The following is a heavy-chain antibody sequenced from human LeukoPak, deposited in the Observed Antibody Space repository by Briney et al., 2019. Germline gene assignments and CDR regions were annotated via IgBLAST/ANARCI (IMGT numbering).Heavy chain of an antibody. V-gene: IGHV1-46*01. CDR1: GYTFTNYY. J-gene: IGHJ5*02. Sequence: ASVTVSCLASGYTFTNYYVHWVRQAPAQGLEGMEVINPSGGSTNYAQMFQGRVNMTSSTSKRPVYMELSSLSSEAPAVYLCARDSTGTTFRGCVDPWGQGTLVTVSS. D-gene: IGHD4-17*01. CDR2: INPSGGST. CDR3: ARDSTGTTFRGCVDP.